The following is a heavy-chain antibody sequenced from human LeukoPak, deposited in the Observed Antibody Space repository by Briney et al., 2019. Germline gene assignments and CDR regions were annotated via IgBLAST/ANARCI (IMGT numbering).Heavy chain of an antibody. D-gene: IGHD6-13*01. CDR2: IYYSGST. Sequence: SETLSLTCTVSGGCISSSSYYWGWIRQPPGKGLEWIGSIYYSGSTYYNPSLKSRVTISVDTSKNQFSLKLSSVTAADTAVYYCARVRYSSSWPFDYWGQGTLVTVSS. CDR3: ARVRYSSSWPFDY. V-gene: IGHV4-39*01. CDR1: GGCISSSSYY. J-gene: IGHJ4*02.